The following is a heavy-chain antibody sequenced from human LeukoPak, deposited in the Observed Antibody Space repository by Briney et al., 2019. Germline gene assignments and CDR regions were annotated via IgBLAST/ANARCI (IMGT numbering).Heavy chain of an antibody. CDR3: AKDQLSSSLYYYGMDV. Sequence: GGSLRLYCAASGFTFSSYGMHWVRQAPGKGLVGVADISYDGSSKYYPDSVKGRFTISRDNSKNTLYLQMNSLRAEDTAVYYCAKDQLSSSLYYYGMDVWGQGTSVTVSS. J-gene: IGHJ6*02. CDR1: GFTFSSYG. CDR2: ISYDGSSK. V-gene: IGHV3-30*18. D-gene: IGHD6-6*01.